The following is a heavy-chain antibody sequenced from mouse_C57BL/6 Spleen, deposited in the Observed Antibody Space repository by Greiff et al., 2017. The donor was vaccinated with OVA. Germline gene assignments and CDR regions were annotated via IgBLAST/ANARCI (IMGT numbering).Heavy chain of an antibody. CDR2: INPSSGYT. CDR3: ARSLSKDYGYDGYVDY. D-gene: IGHD2-2*01. J-gene: IGHJ2*01. V-gene: IGHV1-7*01. CDR1: GYTFTSYW. Sequence: VQLQQSGAELAKPGASVKLSCKASGYTFTSYWMHWVKQRPGQGLEWIGYINPSSGYTKYNQKFKDKATLTADKSSSTAYMQLSSLTYEDSAVYYCARSLSKDYGYDGYVDYWGQGTTLTVSS.